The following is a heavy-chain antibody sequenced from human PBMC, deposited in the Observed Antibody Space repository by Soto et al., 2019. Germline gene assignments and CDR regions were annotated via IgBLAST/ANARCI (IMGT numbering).Heavy chain of an antibody. CDR3: ARSQGSSTSLEIYYYYYYGMDV. CDR2: IIPICGTA. Sequence: QVQLVQSGAEVKKPGSSVKVSCKAYGGTFSSYAISWVRQAPGQGLEGMGGIIPICGTANYAQKFQGRVTITADESTSTAYMELSSLRSEHTAVYYCARSQGSSTSLEIYYYYYYGMDVWGQGTTVTVSS. D-gene: IGHD2-2*01. V-gene: IGHV1-69*01. CDR1: GGTFSSYA. J-gene: IGHJ6*02.